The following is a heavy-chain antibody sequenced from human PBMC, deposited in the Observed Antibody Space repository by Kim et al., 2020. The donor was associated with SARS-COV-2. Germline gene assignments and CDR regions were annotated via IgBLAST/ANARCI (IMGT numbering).Heavy chain of an antibody. D-gene: IGHD5-12*01. Sequence: SVKVSCKASGGTFSSYAISWVRQAPGQGLEWMGRIIPILGIANYAQKFQGRVTITADKSTSTAYMELSSLRSEDTAVYYCASVLREMATISYYYYGMDVWGQGTTVTVSS. CDR2: IIPILGIA. CDR3: ASVLREMATISYYYYGMDV. V-gene: IGHV1-69*04. CDR1: GGTFSSYA. J-gene: IGHJ6*02.